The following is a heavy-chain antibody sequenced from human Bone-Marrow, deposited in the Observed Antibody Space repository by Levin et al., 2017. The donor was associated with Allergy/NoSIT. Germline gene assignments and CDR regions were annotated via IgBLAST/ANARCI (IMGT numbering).Heavy chain of an antibody. Sequence: ASVKVSCKASGYTFTSYAMHWVRQAPGQRLEWMGWINAGNGNTKYSQKFQGRVTITRDTSASTAYMELSSLRSEDTAVYYCARVTGYCSGGSCYSPFQFDYWGQGTLVTVSS. J-gene: IGHJ4*02. D-gene: IGHD2-15*01. V-gene: IGHV1-3*01. CDR3: ARVTGYCSGGSCYSPFQFDY. CDR2: INAGNGNT. CDR1: GYTFTSYA.